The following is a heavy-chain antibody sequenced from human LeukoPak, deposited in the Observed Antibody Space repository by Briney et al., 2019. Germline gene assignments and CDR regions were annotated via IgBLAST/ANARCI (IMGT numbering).Heavy chain of an antibody. V-gene: IGHV3-13*04. CDR2: IGTAGDP. CDR1: GFTFSDSD. D-gene: IGHD5-12*01. CDR3: ARPMGYSGLQDAFDI. J-gene: IGHJ3*02. Sequence: GGSLRLSCAASGFTFSDSDMNWVRQGTGKGLEWVSSIGTAGDPYYPGSAKGRFTISRENAKNSLYLQMNSLRSGDTAVYACARPMGYSGLQDAFDIWGQGTMVTVSS.